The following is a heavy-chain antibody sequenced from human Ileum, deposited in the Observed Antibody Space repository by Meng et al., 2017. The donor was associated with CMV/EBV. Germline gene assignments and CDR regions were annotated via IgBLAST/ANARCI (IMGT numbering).Heavy chain of an antibody. J-gene: IGHJ4*02. CDR2: IYTSGTT. CDR3: ARNYGSGNWNFFHY. D-gene: IGHD3-10*01. CDR1: GGSISNYY. Sequence: QGQLQDAGPGLVKTSETLSLTCYVSGGSISNYYWSWIRQPAGKGLEWIAHIYTSGTTNYNPSLKSRVTMSVDTSRNQFSLKLTSVTAADTAVYYCARNYGSGNWNFFHYWGQGTLVTVSS. V-gene: IGHV4-4*07.